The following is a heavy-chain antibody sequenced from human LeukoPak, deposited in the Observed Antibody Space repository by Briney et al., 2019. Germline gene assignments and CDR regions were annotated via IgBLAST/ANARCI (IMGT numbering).Heavy chain of an antibody. CDR1: GFTFSSYA. J-gene: IGHJ3*02. CDR3: ARQTYCGGDCPYDAFDI. CDR2: ISYDGSSK. D-gene: IGHD2-21*02. Sequence: GGSLRLSCAASGFTFSSYAMHWVRQAPGKGLEWVAVISYDGSSKYYADSVKGRFTISRDNSKNTLYLQMNSLRAEDTAVYYCARQTYCGGDCPYDAFDIWGQGTMVTVSS. V-gene: IGHV3-30-3*01.